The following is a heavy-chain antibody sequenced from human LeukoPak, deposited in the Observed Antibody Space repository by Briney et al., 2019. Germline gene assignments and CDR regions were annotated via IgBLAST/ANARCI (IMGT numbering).Heavy chain of an antibody. CDR2: INPSGGST. CDR1: GYTFTNYY. V-gene: IGHV1-46*01. J-gene: IGHJ5*02. Sequence: GASVKVSCKASGYTFTNYYIHWVRQAPGQGLEWMGLINPSGGSTSYAQKFQGRVTMTRDMSTSTVYMELSSLRSEDTAVYYCARAGQATIFVWFDPWGQGTLVTVSS. CDR3: ARAGQATIFVWFDP. D-gene: IGHD5-24*01.